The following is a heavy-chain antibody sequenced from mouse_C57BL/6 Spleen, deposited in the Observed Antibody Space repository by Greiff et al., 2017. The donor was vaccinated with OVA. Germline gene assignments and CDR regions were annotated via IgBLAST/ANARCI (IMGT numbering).Heavy chain of an antibody. V-gene: IGHV1-82*01. D-gene: IGHD2-3*01. J-gene: IGHJ2*01. CDR1: GYAFSSSW. CDR3: ARSDGYYDYFDY. Sequence: QVQLQQSGPELVKPGASVKISCKASGYAFSSSWMNWVKQRPGKGLEWIGRIYPGDGDTNYNGKFKGKATLTADKSSSTAYMQLSSLTSEDSAVYFCARSDGYYDYFDYWGQGTTLTVSS. CDR2: IYPGDGDT.